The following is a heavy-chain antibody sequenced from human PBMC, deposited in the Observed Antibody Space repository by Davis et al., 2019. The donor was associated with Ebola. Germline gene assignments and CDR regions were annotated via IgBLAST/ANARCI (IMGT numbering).Heavy chain of an antibody. CDR1: GYTFTSYD. CDR3: ARAPTWSEINYYCFDY. V-gene: IGHV1-8*01. J-gene: IGHJ4*02. CDR2: MNPNSGNT. Sequence: ASVKVSCKASGYTFTSYDINWVRQATGQGLEWMGWMNPNSGNTGYAQKFQGRVTMTRNTSISTAYMELSSLRSEDTAVYYCARAPTWSEINYYCFDYWGQGTLVTVSS. D-gene: IGHD3-10*01.